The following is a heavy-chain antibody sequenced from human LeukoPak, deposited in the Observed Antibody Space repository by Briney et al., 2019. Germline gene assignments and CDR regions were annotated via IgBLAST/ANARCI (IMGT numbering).Heavy chain of an antibody. D-gene: IGHD2-21*02. V-gene: IGHV4-34*01. CDR2: IYYSGST. Sequence: SETLSLTCAVYGGSFSGYYWSWIRQAPGKGLEWIGSIYYSGSTYYNPSLKSRVTISVDTSKNQFSLKLSSVTAADTAVYYCARGWGHIVVVTAIPSVAFDIWCQGTMVTVSS. CDR1: GGSFSGYY. J-gene: IGHJ3*02. CDR3: ARGWGHIVVVTAIPSVAFDI.